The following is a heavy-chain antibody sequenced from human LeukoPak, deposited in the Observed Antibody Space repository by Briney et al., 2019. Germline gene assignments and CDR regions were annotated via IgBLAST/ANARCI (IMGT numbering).Heavy chain of an antibody. CDR2: IYYSGST. D-gene: IGHD6-19*01. V-gene: IGHV4-39*07. CDR1: GGSISSGSYY. Sequence: SETLSLTCTVSGGSISSGSYYWSWIRQPPGKGLEWIGSIYYSGSTYYNPSLKSRVTISVDTSKNQFSLKLSSVTAADTAVYYCAREPNSSGWYRRYFDYWGQGTLVTVSS. CDR3: AREPNSSGWYRRYFDY. J-gene: IGHJ4*02.